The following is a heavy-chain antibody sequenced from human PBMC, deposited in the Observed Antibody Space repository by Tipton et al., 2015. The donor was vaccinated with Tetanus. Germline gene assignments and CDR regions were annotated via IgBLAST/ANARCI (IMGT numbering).Heavy chain of an antibody. Sequence: TLSLTCTISGDSMSPYYWGWLRQPPGKGLEWIGYIYYKGSTNYNPSLRSRVTISIDTSSNQFSLKLTSVTPADTAIYYCARGPSYSGAWYHYWGQGAMVTVS. CDR2: IYYKGST. CDR3: ARGPSYSGAWYHY. CDR1: GDSMSPYY. V-gene: IGHV4-59*01. J-gene: IGHJ4*02. D-gene: IGHD6-19*01.